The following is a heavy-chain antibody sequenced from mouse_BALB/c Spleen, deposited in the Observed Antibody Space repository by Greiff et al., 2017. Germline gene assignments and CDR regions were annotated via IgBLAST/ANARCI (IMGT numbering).Heavy chain of an antibody. J-gene: IGHJ2*01. CDR2: ISSGGST. CDR3: AREGGNYVDY. Sequence: DVQLVESGGGLVKPGGSLKLSCAASGFTFSSYAMSWVRQTPEKRLEWVASISSGGSTYYPDSVKGRFTISRDNARNILYLQMSSLRSEDTAMYYCAREGGNYVDYWGQGTTLTVSS. V-gene: IGHV5-6-5*01. CDR1: GFTFSSYA.